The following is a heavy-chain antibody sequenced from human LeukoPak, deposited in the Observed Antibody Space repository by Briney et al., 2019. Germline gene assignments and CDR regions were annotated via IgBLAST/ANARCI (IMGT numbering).Heavy chain of an antibody. Sequence: GGSLRLSCAASGFTLSNYEMNWVRQAPGKGLECVSYIGGGTIYYADSVKGRLTISRDNAKNSLYLQMNSLRAEDTAVYYCARGAQWNGGSYHQNWFDPWGQGTLVTVSS. J-gene: IGHJ5*02. V-gene: IGHV3-48*03. CDR1: GFTLSNYE. CDR2: IGGGTI. D-gene: IGHD1-26*01. CDR3: ARGAQWNGGSYHQNWFDP.